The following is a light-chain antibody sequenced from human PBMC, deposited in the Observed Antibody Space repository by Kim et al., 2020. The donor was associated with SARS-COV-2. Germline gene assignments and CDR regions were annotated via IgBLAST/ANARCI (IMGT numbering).Light chain of an antibody. CDR3: HQYNSYPRT. CDR1: WGISNY. Sequence: SALRGRVPIICRASWGISNYLVWFQQKPGKAPKSLIYSASNLQSGVPSKFSGSGSGTDFTLTISSLQPEDFATYYCHQYNSYPRTFGQGTKVDIK. CDR2: SAS. J-gene: IGKJ1*01. V-gene: IGKV1-16*02.